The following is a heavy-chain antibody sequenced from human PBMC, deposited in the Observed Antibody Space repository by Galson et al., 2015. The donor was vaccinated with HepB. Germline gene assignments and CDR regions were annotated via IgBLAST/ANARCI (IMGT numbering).Heavy chain of an antibody. CDR3: TRVGIVVVPAAIPFDY. Sequence: SLRLSCAASGFTFGDYAMSWFRQAPGKGLEWVGFIRSKAYGGTTEYAASVKGRFTISRDDSKSIAYLQMNSLKTEDTAVYYCTRVGIVVVPAAIPFDYWGQGTLVTVSS. CDR1: GFTFGDYA. CDR2: IRSKAYGGTT. J-gene: IGHJ4*02. D-gene: IGHD2-2*02. V-gene: IGHV3-49*03.